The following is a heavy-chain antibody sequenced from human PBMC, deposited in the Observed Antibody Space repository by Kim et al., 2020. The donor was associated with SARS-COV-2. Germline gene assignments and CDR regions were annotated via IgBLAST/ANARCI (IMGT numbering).Heavy chain of an antibody. D-gene: IGHD1-26*01. V-gene: IGHV3-33*01. CDR3: ARALGGNGAVFDY. CDR1: GFTFSSYA. CDR2: IWYDGSNK. J-gene: IGHJ4*02. Sequence: GGSLRLSCAASGFTFSSYAMHWVRQAPGKGLEWVAVIWYDGSNKYYADSVKGRFTISRDNSKNTLYLQMNSLRAEDTAVYYCARALGGNGAVFDYWGQGTLVTVSS.